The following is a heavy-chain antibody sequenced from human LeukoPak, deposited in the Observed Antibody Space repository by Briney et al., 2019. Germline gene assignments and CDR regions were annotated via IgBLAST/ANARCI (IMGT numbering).Heavy chain of an antibody. CDR3: ARRVTTVTSHWFDP. Sequence: SVKVSCKASGGTFSSYAISWVRQAPGQGLEWMGGIIPIFGTANYAQKFQGRVTITRDTSASTAYMELSSLRSEDTAVYYCARRVTTVTSHWFDPWGQGTLVTVSS. J-gene: IGHJ5*02. V-gene: IGHV1-69*05. CDR2: IIPIFGTA. CDR1: GGTFSSYA. D-gene: IGHD4-17*01.